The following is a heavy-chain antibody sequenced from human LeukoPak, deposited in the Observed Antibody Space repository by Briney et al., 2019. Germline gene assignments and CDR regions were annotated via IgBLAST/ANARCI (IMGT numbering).Heavy chain of an antibody. V-gene: IGHV3-21*01. J-gene: IGHJ4*02. CDR1: GFTFSDYS. Sequence: GGSLRLSCAASGFTFSDYSMNWVRQAPGKGLEWVSYISGSSNYIYYADSVKGRFTISRDNAKNSLYLQMNSLRAEDTAVYYCAREPSGWYVDHWGQGTLVTVSS. CDR3: AREPSGWYVDH. CDR2: ISGSSNYI. D-gene: IGHD6-19*01.